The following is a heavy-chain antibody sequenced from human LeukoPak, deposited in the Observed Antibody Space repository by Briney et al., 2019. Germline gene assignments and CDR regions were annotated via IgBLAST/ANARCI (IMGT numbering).Heavy chain of an antibody. V-gene: IGHV3-30*18. CDR2: MSFDGSSK. CDR1: GFTFSSYG. CDR3: AKDAWRLTFASDY. J-gene: IGHJ4*02. Sequence: GTSLRLSCAASGFTFSSYGMHWVRQAPGKGLEWVAVMSFDGSSKYYADSVKGRFTISRDNAKNTLYLQTNSLRVEDTAVYYCAKDAWRLTFASDYWGQGALVTVSS. D-gene: IGHD3-10*01.